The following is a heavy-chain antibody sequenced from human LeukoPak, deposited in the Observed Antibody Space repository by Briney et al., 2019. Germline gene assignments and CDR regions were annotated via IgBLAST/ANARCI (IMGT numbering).Heavy chain of an antibody. Sequence: SETLSLTCTVSGGSISTYYWSCFRQPPGKGLEWIGYIYYSGYTNYIPSLKSRVTISLDTSKNQFSLSLSSVTAADTAVYYFAKDGESGSYYLSGGVDYWGQGTLVTVSS. CDR2: IYYSGYT. D-gene: IGHD1-26*01. V-gene: IGHV4-59*01. CDR3: AKDGESGSYYLSGGVDY. CDR1: GGSISTYY. J-gene: IGHJ4*02.